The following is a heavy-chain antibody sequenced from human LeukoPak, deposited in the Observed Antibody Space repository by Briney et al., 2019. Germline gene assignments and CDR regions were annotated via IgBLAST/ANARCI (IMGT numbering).Heavy chain of an antibody. CDR1: GFNFYDYA. D-gene: IGHD6-19*01. CDR2: ISWNSGSI. CDR3: AKDTAVAAGFDY. Sequence: GGSLRLSCAASGFNFYDYAMLWPRQAPGKGLEGVSGISWNSGSIGYADSVKGRFTISRDNAKNSLYLQMNSLRAEDTALYYCAKDTAVAAGFDYWGQGTLVTVSS. J-gene: IGHJ4*02. V-gene: IGHV3-9*01.